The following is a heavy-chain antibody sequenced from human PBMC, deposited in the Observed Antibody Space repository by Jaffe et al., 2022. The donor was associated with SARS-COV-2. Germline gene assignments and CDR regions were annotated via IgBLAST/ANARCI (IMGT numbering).Heavy chain of an antibody. V-gene: IGHV2-5*01. CDR3: AHNDYSNYREYYGMDV. CDR1: GFSLSTSGVG. Sequence: QITLKESGPTLVKPTQTLTLTCTFSGFSLSTSGVGVGWIRQPPGKALEWLALIYWNDDKRYSPSLKSRLTITKDTSKNQVVLTMTNMDPVDTATYYCAHNDYSNYREYYGMDVWGQGTTVTVSS. D-gene: IGHD4-4*01. J-gene: IGHJ6*02. CDR2: IYWNDDK.